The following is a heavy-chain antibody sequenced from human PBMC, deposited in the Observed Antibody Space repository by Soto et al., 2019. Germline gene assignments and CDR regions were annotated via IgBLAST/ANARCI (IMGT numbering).Heavy chain of an antibody. D-gene: IGHD6-6*01. CDR1: GFTFSSYG. J-gene: IGHJ4*02. V-gene: IGHV3-33*01. CDR2: IWCDGSNK. Sequence: QVQLVESGGGVVQPGRSLRLSCAASGFTFSSYGMHWVRQAPGKGLEWVAVIWCDGSNKYYADSVQGRFTISRDNSKNTLYLQMNSLRAEDTAVYYCARDRESSSGNFDYWGQGTLVTVSS. CDR3: ARDRESSSGNFDY.